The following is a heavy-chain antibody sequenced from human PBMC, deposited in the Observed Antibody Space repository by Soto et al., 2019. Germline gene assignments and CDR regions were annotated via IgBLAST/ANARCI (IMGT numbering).Heavy chain of an antibody. CDR2: ISGGGGTT. CDR1: GFTFSSYW. V-gene: IGHV3-23*01. CDR3: ERSGTSTEYYFDY. D-gene: IGHD2-2*01. Sequence: GGSLRLSCAASGFTFSSYWMSWVRQAPGKRLEWVSSISGGGGTTYYADSVKGRFTISRDNSKNTLYLQMNGLRAEDTGVYFCERSGTSTEYYFDYWGQGTLVTVSS. J-gene: IGHJ4*02.